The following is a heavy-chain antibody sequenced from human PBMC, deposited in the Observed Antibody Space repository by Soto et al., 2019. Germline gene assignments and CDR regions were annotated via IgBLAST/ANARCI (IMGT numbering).Heavy chain of an antibody. CDR1: GGSISSSSYY. D-gene: IGHD2-21*01. Sequence: QLQLQESGPGLVKPSETLSLTCTVSGGSISSSSYYWGWIRQPPGKGLEWIGSIYYIGSTYYNPSLKSRVTISVETSKSQFSLKLSSVTAADTAVYYCASLELFPGGWFDPWGQGTLVTVSS. V-gene: IGHV4-39*01. CDR3: ASLELFPGGWFDP. CDR2: IYYIGST. J-gene: IGHJ5*02.